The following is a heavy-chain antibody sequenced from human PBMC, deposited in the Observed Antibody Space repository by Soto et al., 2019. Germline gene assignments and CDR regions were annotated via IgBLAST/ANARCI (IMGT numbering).Heavy chain of an antibody. J-gene: IGHJ4*02. CDR1: GYTFTSYA. D-gene: IGHD6-19*01. CDR2: INAGNGNT. V-gene: IGHV1-3*01. Sequence: ASVKVSCKASGYTFTSYAMHWLRQAPGQRLEWMGWINAGNGNTKYSQKFQGRVTITRDTSASTAYMELSSLRSEDTAVYYCARDHLFPIAVAGTPPDYWGQGTLVTVSS. CDR3: ARDHLFPIAVAGTPPDY.